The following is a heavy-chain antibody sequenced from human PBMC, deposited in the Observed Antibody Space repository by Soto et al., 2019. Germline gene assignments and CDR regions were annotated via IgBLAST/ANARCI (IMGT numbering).Heavy chain of an antibody. CDR3: ARDTEYSSGGFWFDP. CDR1: GYTFTSYG. D-gene: IGHD6-19*01. Sequence: QVQLVQSGAEVKKPGASVKVSCKASGYTFTSYGISWVRQAPGQGLEWMGWISAYNGNTNYAQKLQGRVTMTTDTSTSTAYRERRSRRADDTAVYDCARDTEYSSGGFWFDPWGQGTLVTVSS. CDR2: ISAYNGNT. J-gene: IGHJ5*02. V-gene: IGHV1-18*01.